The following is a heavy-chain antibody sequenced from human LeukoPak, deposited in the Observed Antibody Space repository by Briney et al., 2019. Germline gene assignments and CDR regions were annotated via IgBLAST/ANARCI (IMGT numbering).Heavy chain of an antibody. J-gene: IGHJ3*02. D-gene: IGHD1-26*01. CDR1: GGSLSSGDYY. CDR2: IYYSGST. Sequence: SQTLSLTCTVSGGSLSSGDYYWSWIRQPPGKGLEWIGYIYYSGSTYYNPSLKSRVTISVDTSKNQFSLKLSSVTAADTAVYYCARVVGFVAAIDAFDIWGQGTMVTVSS. CDR3: ARVVGFVAAIDAFDI. V-gene: IGHV4-30-4*01.